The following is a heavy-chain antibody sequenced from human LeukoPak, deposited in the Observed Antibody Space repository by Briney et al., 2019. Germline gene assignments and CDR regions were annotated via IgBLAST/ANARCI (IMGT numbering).Heavy chain of an antibody. V-gene: IGHV4-39*01. D-gene: IGHD4-17*01. Sequence: SETLSLTCTVSGGSISSSSYYWGWIRQPPGKGLGWIGSIYYSGSTYYNPSLKSRVTISVDTSKNQFSLKLSSVTAADTAVYYCARHDYGDNLDYWGQGTLVTVSS. CDR2: IYYSGST. CDR3: ARHDYGDNLDY. J-gene: IGHJ4*02. CDR1: GGSISSSSYY.